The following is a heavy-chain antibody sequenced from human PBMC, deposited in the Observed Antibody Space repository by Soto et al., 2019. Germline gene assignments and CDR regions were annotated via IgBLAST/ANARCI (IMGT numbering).Heavy chain of an antibody. Sequence: QVQLQESGPGLVKPSETLSLTCSVSGGSITSYYWSWIRQPPGKGLEWIAYIYYSGSTSYNPSLKSRVSRSLDTSKNQFSLKRSSVTAADTAVYYCARTYDGSGPNSGGYGFDIWGQGTMVTVSS. V-gene: IGHV4-59*01. CDR1: GGSITSYY. D-gene: IGHD3-22*01. J-gene: IGHJ3*02. CDR3: ARTYDGSGPNSGGYGFDI. CDR2: IYYSGST.